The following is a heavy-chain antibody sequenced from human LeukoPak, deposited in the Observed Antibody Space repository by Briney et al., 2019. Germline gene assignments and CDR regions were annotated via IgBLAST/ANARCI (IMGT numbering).Heavy chain of an antibody. Sequence: GASVKVSCKASGGTFSSYAISWVRQAPGQGLEWMGGIIPVFGTANYAQKFQGRVTITTDESTSTAYMELSSLRSEDTAVYYCARDRYDSSGYFDYWGQGTLVTVSS. D-gene: IGHD3-22*01. J-gene: IGHJ4*02. V-gene: IGHV1-69*05. CDR3: ARDRYDSSGYFDY. CDR1: GGTFSSYA. CDR2: IIPVFGTA.